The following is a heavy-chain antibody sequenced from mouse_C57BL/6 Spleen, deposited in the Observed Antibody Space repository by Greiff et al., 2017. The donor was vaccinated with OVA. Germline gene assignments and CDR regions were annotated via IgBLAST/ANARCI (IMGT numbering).Heavy chain of an antibody. J-gene: IGHJ3*01. D-gene: IGHD1-1*01. CDR3: ARHDYGSSWGFAY. Sequence: EVMLVESGGGLVKPGGSLKLSCAASGFTFSSYTMSWVRQTPEKRLEWVATISGGGGNTYYPDSVKGRFTISRDNAKNTLYLQMSSLRSEDTALYYCARHDYGSSWGFAYWGQGTLVTVSA. CDR2: ISGGGGNT. CDR1: GFTFSSYT. V-gene: IGHV5-9*01.